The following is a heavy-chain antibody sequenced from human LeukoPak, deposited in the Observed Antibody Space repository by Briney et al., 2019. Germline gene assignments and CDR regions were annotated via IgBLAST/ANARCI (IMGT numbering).Heavy chain of an antibody. V-gene: IGHV1-69*04. CDR3: AGPFGVVSPEDYYGMDV. CDR1: GGTFSSYA. D-gene: IGHD3-3*01. J-gene: IGHJ6*02. CDR2: IIPIFGIA. Sequence: SVKVSCKASGGTFSSYAISWVRRAPGQGLEWMGRIIPIFGIANYAQKFQGRVTITADKSTSTAYMELSSLRSEDTAVYYCAGPFGVVSPEDYYGMDVWGQGTTVTVSS.